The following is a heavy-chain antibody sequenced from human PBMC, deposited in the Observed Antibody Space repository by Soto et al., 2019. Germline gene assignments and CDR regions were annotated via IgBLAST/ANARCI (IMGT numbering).Heavy chain of an antibody. V-gene: IGHV3-23*01. CDR3: AKPPLTGTTEYYYYMDV. CDR1: GFTFSSYA. Sequence: PGGSLRLSCAASGFTFSSYAMSWVRQAPGKGLEWVSVISGSGGSTYYAGSVKGRFTISRDNSKNTLYLQMNSLRAEDTAVYYCAKPPLTGTTEYYYYMDVWGKGTTVTVSS. CDR2: ISGSGGST. J-gene: IGHJ6*03. D-gene: IGHD1-7*01.